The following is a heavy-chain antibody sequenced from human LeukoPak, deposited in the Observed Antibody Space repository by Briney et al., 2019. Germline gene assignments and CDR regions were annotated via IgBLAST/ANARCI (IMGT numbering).Heavy chain of an antibody. CDR2: IRSRAYGGTT. J-gene: IGHJ5*02. D-gene: IGHD3-10*01. CDR3: TRSRYYYDPGSDSEFNWFDP. Sequence: GSLRLSCTASGFTFGDYTMTWFRQAPGKGLEWIGFIRSRAYGGTTEYAASVKGRFTVSRDDSKSIAYLEVNGLRSEDTAVYYCTRSRYYYDPGSDSEFNWFDPWGQGTLVTVSS. CDR1: GFTFGDYT. V-gene: IGHV3-49*03.